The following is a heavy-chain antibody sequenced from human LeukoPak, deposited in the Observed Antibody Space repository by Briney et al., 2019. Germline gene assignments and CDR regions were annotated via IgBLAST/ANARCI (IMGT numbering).Heavy chain of an antibody. CDR2: MSADGTNK. CDR3: AKDQWAYCGGDCYSSDY. V-gene: IGHV3-30*18. Sequence: GRSLRLSCATPGFTFSHYGMHWVRQAPGKGLEWVAVMSADGTNKYYADSVKGRFTISRDNSKNTLYLQMNSLRVEDTAVYFCAKDQWAYCGGDCYSSDYWGQGTLVTVSS. D-gene: IGHD2-21*02. CDR1: GFTFSHYG. J-gene: IGHJ4*02.